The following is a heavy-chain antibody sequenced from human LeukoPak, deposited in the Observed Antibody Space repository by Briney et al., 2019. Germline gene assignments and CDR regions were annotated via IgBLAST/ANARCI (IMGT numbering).Heavy chain of an antibody. CDR1: GGSISSGDYY. V-gene: IGHV4-30-4*01. CDR2: IYYSGST. Sequence: SETLSLTCTVSGGSISSGDYYWSWIRQPPGKGLEWIGYIYYSGSTYYNPSLKSRVTISVDTSKNQFSLKLSSVTAADTAVYYCARGSRITMIIDWFDPWGQGTLVTVSS. J-gene: IGHJ5*02. D-gene: IGHD3-22*01. CDR3: ARGSRITMIIDWFDP.